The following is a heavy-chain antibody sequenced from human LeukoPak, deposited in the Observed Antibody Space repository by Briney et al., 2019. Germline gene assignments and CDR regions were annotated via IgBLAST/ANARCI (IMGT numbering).Heavy chain of an antibody. CDR1: GSTFSTYS. CDR3: ARSRPPYANYSFDD. V-gene: IGHV1-69*13. Sequence: SVKVYCKASGSTFSTYSTSWVRQAPGHGLEWMGGVIPVFGTSAYAQKFQDRVTITADESTSTAYMELRSLRSDDTAVYYCARSRPPYANYSFDDWGKEPWSLSPQ. J-gene: IGHJ4*01. D-gene: IGHD4/OR15-4a*01. CDR2: VIPVFGTS.